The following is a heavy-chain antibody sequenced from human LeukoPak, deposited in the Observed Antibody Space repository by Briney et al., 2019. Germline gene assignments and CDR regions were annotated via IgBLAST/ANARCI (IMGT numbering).Heavy chain of an antibody. CDR3: AKGLAREGGAFDY. Sequence: PGGSLRLSCAASGFTFSSYSMTWVRQAPGKGLEWVSYISSSGSTIYYADSVKGRFTICRDNAKNSLYLQMNSLRAEDTALYYWAKGLAREGGAFDYWGQEPLFTVPS. CDR2: ISSSGSTI. V-gene: IGHV3-48*04. J-gene: IGHJ4*02. CDR1: GFTFSSYS. D-gene: IGHD1-26*01.